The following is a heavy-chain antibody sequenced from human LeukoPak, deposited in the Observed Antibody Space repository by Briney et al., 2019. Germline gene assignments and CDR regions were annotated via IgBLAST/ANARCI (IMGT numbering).Heavy chain of an antibody. D-gene: IGHD6-19*01. V-gene: IGHV1-2*02. Sequence: RASVKVSCKASGYTFTSYGISWVRQAPGQGLEWMGWINPNSGGTNYAQKFQGRVTMTRDTSISTAYMELSRLRSDDTAVYYCAREGIAVAGEAIDYWGQGTLVTVSS. J-gene: IGHJ4*02. CDR1: GYTFTSYG. CDR2: INPNSGGT. CDR3: AREGIAVAGEAIDY.